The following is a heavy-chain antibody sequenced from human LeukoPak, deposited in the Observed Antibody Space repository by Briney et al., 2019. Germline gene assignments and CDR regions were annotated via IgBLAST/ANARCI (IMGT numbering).Heavy chain of an antibody. J-gene: IGHJ4*02. CDR1: GFTFSNYW. V-gene: IGHV3-74*01. CDR2: INSDGINT. CDR3: TRVNTYCTNGVCYTTFDY. Sequence: PGGSLRLSCAASGFTFSNYWMHWVRQAPGKGLVWVSRINSDGINTSYADSVKGRFTISRDNAKNTLYLQMNSLRAEDTAVYYCTRVNTYCTNGVCYTTFDYWGQGSLVTVSS. D-gene: IGHD2-8*01.